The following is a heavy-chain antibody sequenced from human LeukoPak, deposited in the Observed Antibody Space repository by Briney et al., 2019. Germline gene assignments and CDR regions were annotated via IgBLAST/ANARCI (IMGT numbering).Heavy chain of an antibody. CDR1: GFIFSTYA. J-gene: IGHJ2*01. CDR2: ISNNGYIT. V-gene: IGHV3-64D*06. Sequence: PGGSLRLSCSASGFIFSTYAMHWVRQAPGKGLEYVSAISNNGYITYYADSVKGRFTISRDNSKKTLFLQMSSLRAEDTAVYFCVKAGVEADWYFDLWGRGTLVTVSS. D-gene: IGHD3-3*01. CDR3: VKAGVEADWYFDL.